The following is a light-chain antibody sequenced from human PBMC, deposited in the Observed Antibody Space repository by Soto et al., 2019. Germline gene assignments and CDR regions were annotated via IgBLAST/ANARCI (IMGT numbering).Light chain of an antibody. Sequence: EIVLTQSPATLSLSPLEIATLSFMASQSVSSSYLAWYQQKPGQAPRLLIYGASTRAAGIPDRFSASGSGTDFTLTISRLEPEDFAVYFCQQYGTSPPWTFGQGTKVDI. CDR3: QQYGTSPPWT. J-gene: IGKJ1*01. CDR1: QSVSSSY. V-gene: IGKV3-20*01. CDR2: GAS.